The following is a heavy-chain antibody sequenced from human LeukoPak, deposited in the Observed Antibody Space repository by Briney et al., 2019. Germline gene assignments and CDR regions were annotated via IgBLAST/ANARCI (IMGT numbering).Heavy chain of an antibody. CDR2: ISNSSGYT. V-gene: IGHV3-11*03. Sequence: GGSLRLSCAVSGFTFGDDYMSWIRQAPGQGLEWVSYISNSSGYTNYPDSVAGRFTISRDNAENSLYLQMNSLRAEDTAVYYCARSRGAGPGAYFDYWGQGTLVPVTS. J-gene: IGHJ4*02. D-gene: IGHD6-19*01. CDR1: GFTFGDDY. CDR3: ARSRGAGPGAYFDY.